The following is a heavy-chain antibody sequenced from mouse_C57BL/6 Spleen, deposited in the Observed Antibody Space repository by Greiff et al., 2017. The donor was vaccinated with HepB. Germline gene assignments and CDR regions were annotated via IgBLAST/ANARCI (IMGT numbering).Heavy chain of an antibody. D-gene: IGHD2-2*01. J-gene: IGHJ1*03. CDR2: ISYDGSN. CDR1: GYSITSGYY. V-gene: IGHV3-6*01. Sequence: EVQRVESGPGLVKPSQSLSLTCSVTGYSITSGYYWNWIRQFPGNKLEWMGYISYDGSNNYNPSLKNRISITRDTSKNQFFLKLNSVTTEDTATYYCARDGYPDWYFDVWGTGTTVTVSS. CDR3: ARDGYPDWYFDV.